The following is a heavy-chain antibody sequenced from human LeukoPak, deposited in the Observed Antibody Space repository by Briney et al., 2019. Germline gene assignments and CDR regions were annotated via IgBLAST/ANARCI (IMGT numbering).Heavy chain of an antibody. CDR2: ISDGGDST. CDR1: GFTFSSYD. Sequence: GGSLRLSCIASGFTFSSYDMNWVRQAPGRGLEWLSVISDGGDSTNYADSVKGRFSIFRDNSKNTLYLQMNSLRAEDTAVYYCANSIAAAEGNDYYYYGMDVWGQGATVTVSS. D-gene: IGHD6-13*01. V-gene: IGHV3-23*01. CDR3: ANSIAAAEGNDYYYYGMDV. J-gene: IGHJ6*02.